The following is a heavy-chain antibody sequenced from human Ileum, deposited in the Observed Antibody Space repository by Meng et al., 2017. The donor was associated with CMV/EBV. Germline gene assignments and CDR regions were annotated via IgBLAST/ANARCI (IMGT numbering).Heavy chain of an antibody. CDR1: GGSISSGLSY. D-gene: IGHD6-13*01. CDR3: ARGIIAARTTYGMDV. CDR2: IYSSGST. V-gene: IGHV4-61*02. Sequence: QWRLQWPAPGLWRPSRPRPLSATFPGGSISSGLSYWSWIRQSAAKGLEWIGRIYSSGSTDYNPSLKNRVTISLDPSKNQISLELSSVAAADTAVYYCARGIIAARTTYGMDVWGQGTMVTVSS. J-gene: IGHJ6*02.